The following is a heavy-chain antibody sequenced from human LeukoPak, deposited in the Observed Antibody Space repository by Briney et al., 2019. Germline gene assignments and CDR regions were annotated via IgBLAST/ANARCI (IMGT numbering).Heavy chain of an antibody. J-gene: IGHJ4*02. D-gene: IGHD3-22*01. V-gene: IGHV3-11*04. CDR3: ARMGGAMIVVVIKAFDY. Sequence: GGSLRLSCAASGFTFSDYYMSWIRQAPGKGLEWVSYISSSGTTIYYADSVKGRFTISRDNAKNSLYLQMNSLRAEDTAVYYCARMGGAMIVVVIKAFDYWGQGTLVTVSS. CDR1: GFTFSDYY. CDR2: ISSSGTTI.